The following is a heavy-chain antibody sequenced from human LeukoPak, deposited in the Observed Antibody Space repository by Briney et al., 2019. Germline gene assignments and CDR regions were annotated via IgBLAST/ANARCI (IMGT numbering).Heavy chain of an antibody. CDR3: AKSYSYGYDY. CDR1: GFSFSSYG. D-gene: IGHD5-18*01. Sequence: PGGSLRLSCVASGFSFSSYGMHWVRQAPGKGLEWVAFIWYDGSNKYYGDSVKGRFTISRDNSKNILYLQMNSLRAEDTAVYYCAKSYSYGYDYWGQGTLVTVSS. J-gene: IGHJ4*02. CDR2: IWYDGSNK. V-gene: IGHV3-30*02.